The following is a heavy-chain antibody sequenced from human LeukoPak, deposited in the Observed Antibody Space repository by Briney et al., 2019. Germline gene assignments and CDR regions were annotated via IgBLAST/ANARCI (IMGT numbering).Heavy chain of an antibody. Sequence: SETVSLTGTVSGGSISSSNYYWGWIRQPPGKGLEWIGSIYYSGSTYYTPSLKSRVTISVDTPKNQFSLKLSSVTAADTAVYYCTRQNTRGPVAGSSPFDYWGQGTLVTVSS. V-gene: IGHV4-39*01. CDR2: IYYSGST. J-gene: IGHJ4*02. CDR1: GGSISSSNYY. CDR3: TRQNTRGPVAGSSPFDY. D-gene: IGHD6-19*01.